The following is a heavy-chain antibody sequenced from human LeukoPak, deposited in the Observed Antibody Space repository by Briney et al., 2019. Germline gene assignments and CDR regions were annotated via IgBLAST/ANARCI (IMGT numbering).Heavy chain of an antibody. CDR1: GFTFSNAW. D-gene: IGHD1-14*01. CDR3: ARVAPDGYFDY. Sequence: GGSLRLSCAASGFTFSNAWMNWVRQAPGKGLEWVSIVYSGGSTYNADSVKGRFTISRDNSKNTLYVQMNSLRAEDTAVYYCARVAPDGYFDYWGQGALVTVSS. J-gene: IGHJ4*02. CDR2: VYSGGST. V-gene: IGHV3-53*01.